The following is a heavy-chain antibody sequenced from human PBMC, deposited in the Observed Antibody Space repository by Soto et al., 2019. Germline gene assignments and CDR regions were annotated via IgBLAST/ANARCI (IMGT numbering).Heavy chain of an antibody. CDR3: AKKGKDTMARY. CDR2: ISYDGSNK. V-gene: IGHV3-30*18. D-gene: IGHD3-10*01. CDR1: GFTFSSYG. Sequence: GGSLRLSCAASGFTFSSYGMHWVRQAPGKGLEWVAVISYDGSNKYYADSVKGRFTISGDNSKKTLYLQMNSLRAEDTAVYYCAKKGKDTMARYWGQGTLVTVSS. J-gene: IGHJ4*02.